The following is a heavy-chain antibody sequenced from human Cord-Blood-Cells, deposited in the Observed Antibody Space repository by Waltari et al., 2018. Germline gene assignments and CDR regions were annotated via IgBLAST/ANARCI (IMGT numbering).Heavy chain of an antibody. CDR3: ARLDGYYFDY. CDR1: GGSISSSSYY. D-gene: IGHD4-17*01. J-gene: IGHJ4*02. CDR2: IYYSGST. V-gene: IGHV4-39*01. Sequence: QLQLQESGPGLVKPSATLSLTCTVSGGSISSSSYYWGGSRQPPGKGLEWIGSIYYSGSTYYNPSLKSRVTISVDTSKNQFSLKLSSVTAADTAVYYCARLDGYYFDYWGQGTLVTVSS.